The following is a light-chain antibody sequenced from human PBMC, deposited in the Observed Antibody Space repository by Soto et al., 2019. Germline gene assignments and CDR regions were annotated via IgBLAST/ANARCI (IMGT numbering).Light chain of an antibody. Sequence: QSALTQPHSASGTPVQRVTISCSGSSSNIGTSSVHWFQQLPGTAPKLLISTTNQRPSGVPERFSGSKSGTSASLAISGLQSEDEADYYCAAWDDSLNGHVFGTGTKVTVL. V-gene: IGLV1-44*01. CDR3: AAWDDSLNGHV. CDR1: SSNIGTSS. J-gene: IGLJ1*01. CDR2: TTN.